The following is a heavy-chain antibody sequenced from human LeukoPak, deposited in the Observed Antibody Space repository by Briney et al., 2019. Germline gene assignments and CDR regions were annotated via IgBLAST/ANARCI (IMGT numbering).Heavy chain of an antibody. V-gene: IGHV3-48*03. CDR3: ARDQRYFVWAIFYGMDV. CDR1: GFTFSSYE. D-gene: IGHD3-9*01. CDR2: ISSSGSTI. Sequence: GGSLRLSCAASGFTFSSYEMNWVRQAPGKGLEWVSYISSSGSTIYYADSVKGRFTISRDNAKNSLYLQMNSLRAEDTAVFYCARDQRYFVWAIFYGMDVSGQGTTVTVFS. J-gene: IGHJ6*02.